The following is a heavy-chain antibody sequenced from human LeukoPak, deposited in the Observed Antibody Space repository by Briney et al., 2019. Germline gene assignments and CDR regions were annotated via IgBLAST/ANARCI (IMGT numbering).Heavy chain of an antibody. V-gene: IGHV1-69*01. D-gene: IGHD3-16*02. J-gene: IGHJ4*02. CDR1: GGTFSSYA. CDR3: ARYGYDYVWGSYRNNGTDCDY. CDR2: IIPIFGTA. Sequence: ASVKVSCKASGGTFSSYAISWVRQAPGQGLEWMGGIIPIFGTANYAQKFQGRVTITADESTSTAYMELSSLRSEDTAVYYCARYGYDYVWGSYRNNGTDCDYWGQGTLVTVSS.